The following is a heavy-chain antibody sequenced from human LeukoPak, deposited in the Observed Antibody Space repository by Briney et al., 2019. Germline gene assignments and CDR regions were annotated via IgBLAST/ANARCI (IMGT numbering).Heavy chain of an antibody. V-gene: IGHV4-59*01. CDR3: ARGDPGLWLHYFDY. CDR2: IYYSGST. J-gene: IGHJ4*02. CDR1: GGSISSYY. Sequence: SETLSLTCTVSGGSISSYYWSWIRQPPGKGLEWIGYIYYSGSTNYNPSLKSRVTISVDTSKNQFSLKLSSVTAADTAVYYCARGDPGLWLHYFDYWGQGTLVTVSS. D-gene: IGHD5-24*01.